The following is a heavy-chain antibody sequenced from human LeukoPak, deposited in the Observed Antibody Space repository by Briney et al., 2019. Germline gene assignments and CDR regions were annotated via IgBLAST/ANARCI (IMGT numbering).Heavy chain of an antibody. D-gene: IGHD5-18*01. CDR2: LDPEDGET. V-gene: IGHV1-24*01. Sequence: AASVKVSCKVSGYTLTELSMHWVRQAPGKGLELMGGLDPEDGETIYAQKFQGRVTMTEDTSTDTAYMELSSLRSEDTAVYYCATNGYSYDYSPYYYMDVWGKGTTVTVSS. CDR3: ATNGYSYDYSPYYYMDV. CDR1: GYTLTELS. J-gene: IGHJ6*03.